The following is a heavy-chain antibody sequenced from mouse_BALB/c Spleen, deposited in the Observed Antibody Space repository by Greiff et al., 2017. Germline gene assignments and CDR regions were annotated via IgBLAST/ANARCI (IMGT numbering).Heavy chain of an antibody. Sequence: VQLQQSGPELVKPWASVRISCKASGYTFTSYYIHWVKQRPGQGLEWIGWIYPGNVNTKYNEKFKGKATLTADKSSSTAYMQLSSLTSEDSAVYFCARDYYGSSYDYWGQGTTLTVSS. V-gene: IGHV1S56*01. CDR2: IYPGNVNT. CDR3: ARDYYGSSYDY. CDR1: GYTFTSYY. J-gene: IGHJ2*01. D-gene: IGHD1-1*01.